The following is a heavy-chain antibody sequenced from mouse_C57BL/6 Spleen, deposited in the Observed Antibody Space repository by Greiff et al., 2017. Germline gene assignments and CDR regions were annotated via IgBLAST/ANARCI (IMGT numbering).Heavy chain of an antibody. CDR1: GFTFSDYG. CDR3: ARGVRIFDY. Sequence: DVMLVESGGGLVKPGGSLKLSCAASGFTFSDYGMHWVRQAPEKGLEWVAYISSGSSTIYYADTVKGRYTISRDNAKNTLFLKMTSLRSEDTAMYYCARGVRIFDYWGQGTTLTVSA. J-gene: IGHJ2*01. CDR2: ISSGSSTI. D-gene: IGHD2-2*01. V-gene: IGHV5-17*01.